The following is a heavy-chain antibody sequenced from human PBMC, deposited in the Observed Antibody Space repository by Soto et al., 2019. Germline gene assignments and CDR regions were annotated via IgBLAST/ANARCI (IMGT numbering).Heavy chain of an antibody. D-gene: IGHD2-2*01. CDR1: GFSLSTSGVG. CDR3: ALSAPCSSTSCYDWYFDL. V-gene: IGHV2-5*02. Sequence: QITLKESGPTLVKPTQTLTLTCTFSGFSLSTSGVGVGWIRQPPGKALEWLALIYWDDDKRYSPSLKSRLTITKDTSKNQVVLTMTNMDPVDTATYYCALSAPCSSTSCYDWYFDLWGRGALGTFSS. CDR2: IYWDDDK. J-gene: IGHJ2*01.